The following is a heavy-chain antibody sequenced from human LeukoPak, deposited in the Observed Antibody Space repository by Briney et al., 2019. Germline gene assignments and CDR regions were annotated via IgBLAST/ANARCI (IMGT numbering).Heavy chain of an antibody. V-gene: IGHV1-69*04. J-gene: IGHJ4*02. D-gene: IGHD3-22*01. Sequence: SVKVSCKASGGTFSSYAISWVRQAPGQGLEWMGRIIPILGIANYAQKFQGRVTITADKSTSTAYMELSSLRSEDTAVYYCARDLIGRYYYDSSGYLGWGQGTLVTVSS. CDR1: GGTFSSYA. CDR2: IIPILGIA. CDR3: ARDLIGRYYYDSSGYLG.